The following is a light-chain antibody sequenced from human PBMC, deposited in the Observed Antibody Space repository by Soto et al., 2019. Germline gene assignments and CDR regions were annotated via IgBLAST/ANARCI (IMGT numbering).Light chain of an antibody. Sequence: SYELTQPPSVSVAPGKTATISCGGSNIGSRGVHWYQRKPGQAPVLVIYYDRDRPSGIPERFSGSNSGDTATLTISRVEAGDEADYYCQVWDSSSDHPGVFGGGTKLTVL. CDR1: NIGSRG. CDR3: QVWDSSSDHPGV. V-gene: IGLV3-21*04. CDR2: YDR. J-gene: IGLJ2*01.